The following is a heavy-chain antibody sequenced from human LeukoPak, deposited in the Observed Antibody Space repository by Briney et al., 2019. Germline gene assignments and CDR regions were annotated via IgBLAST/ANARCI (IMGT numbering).Heavy chain of an antibody. D-gene: IGHD3-3*01. Sequence: GSSVKVSCKASGGTFSSYAISWVRQAPGQGLEWMGGIIPIFGTANYAQKFQGRVTITADESTSTAYMELSSLRSEDTAVYYCARDEGGDFWSGYYGDWGQGTPVTVSS. CDR3: ARDEGGDFWSGYYGD. CDR2: IIPIFGTA. V-gene: IGHV1-69*01. CDR1: GGTFSSYA. J-gene: IGHJ4*02.